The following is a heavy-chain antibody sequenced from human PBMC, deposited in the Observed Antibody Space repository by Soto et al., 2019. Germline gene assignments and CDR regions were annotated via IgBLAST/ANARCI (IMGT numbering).Heavy chain of an antibody. J-gene: IGHJ5*02. CDR1: GFTFSSYA. CDR3: AKAGGSSSSWFDP. Sequence: EVQLLESGGGLVQPGGSLRLSCAASGFTFSSYAMSWVRQAPGKGLEWVSAISGSGGSTYYADSVKGRFTISRDNSKNTLYLQLNSLRAADTAVYYCAKAGGSSSSWFDPWCQGTLVTVSS. D-gene: IGHD6-6*01. CDR2: ISGSGGST. V-gene: IGHV3-23*01.